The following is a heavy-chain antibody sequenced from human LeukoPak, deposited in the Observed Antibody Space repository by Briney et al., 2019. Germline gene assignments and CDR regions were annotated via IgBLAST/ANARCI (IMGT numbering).Heavy chain of an antibody. J-gene: IGHJ6*02. CDR1: GGSFSGYY. D-gene: IGHD3-9*01. V-gene: IGHV4-34*01. CDR2: INHSGST. CDR3: ARGLKYYDILTGYFYYYYGMDV. Sequence: SETLSLTSAVYGGSFSGYYWSWIRQPPGKGLEWIGEINHSGSTNYNPSLKSRVTISVDTSKNQFSLKLSSVTAADTAVYNCARGLKYYDILTGYFYYYYGMDVWGQGTTVTVSS.